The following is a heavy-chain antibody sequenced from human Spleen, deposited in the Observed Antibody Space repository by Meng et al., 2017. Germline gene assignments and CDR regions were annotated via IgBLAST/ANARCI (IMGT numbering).Heavy chain of an antibody. CDR2: IKSKTDGGTT. J-gene: IGHJ4*02. D-gene: IGHD5-18*01. CDR3: ARDGGDLDTACVDY. CDR1: GFTFSNAW. V-gene: IGHV3-15*01. Sequence: GESLKISCAASGFTFSNAWMSWVRQAPGKGLEWVGRIKSKTDGGTTDYAAPVKGRFTISRDDSKNTLYLQMNSLRAEDTAVYYCARDGGDLDTACVDYWGQGTLVTVSS.